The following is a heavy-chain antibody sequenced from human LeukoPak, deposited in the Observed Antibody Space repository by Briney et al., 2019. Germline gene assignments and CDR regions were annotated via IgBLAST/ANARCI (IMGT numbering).Heavy chain of an antibody. CDR1: GYTFTSYY. CDR3: ARSPGVVRGGAWNYYYYMDV. V-gene: IGHV1-46*01. CDR2: INPSGGST. Sequence: ASVEVSCKASGYTFTSYYMHWVRQAPGQGLEWMGIINPSGGSTSYAQKFQGRVTITTDESTSTAYMELSSLRSEDTAVYYCARSPGVVRGGAWNYYYYMDVWGKGTTVTVSS. J-gene: IGHJ6*03. D-gene: IGHD3-10*01.